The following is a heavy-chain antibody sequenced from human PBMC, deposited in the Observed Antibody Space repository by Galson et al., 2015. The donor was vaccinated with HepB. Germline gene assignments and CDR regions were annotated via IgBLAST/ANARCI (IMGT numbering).Heavy chain of an antibody. J-gene: IGHJ5*02. Sequence: LSLTCTVSGGSISSYYWSWIRQPPGKGLEWIGYIYYSGSTNYNPSLKSRVTISVDTSKNQFSLKLSSVTAADTAVYYCARDRPDNWILKQHSRQENWFDPWGQGTLVTVSS. CDR2: IYYSGST. CDR1: GGSISSYY. D-gene: IGHD1-20*01. CDR3: ARDRPDNWILKQHSRQENWFDP. V-gene: IGHV4-59*01.